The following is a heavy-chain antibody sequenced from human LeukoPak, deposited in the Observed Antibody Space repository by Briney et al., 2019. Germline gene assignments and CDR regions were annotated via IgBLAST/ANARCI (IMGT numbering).Heavy chain of an antibody. Sequence: GGSLRLSCAASGFTFSSYAMSWVRQAPGKGLEWVSAISGSGGSTYYADSVKGRFTISRDNSKNTLYLQMNSLRAEDTAVYYCAKDQYYYGSGSYHAFDIWGQGTMVTVSS. D-gene: IGHD3-10*01. J-gene: IGHJ3*02. CDR2: ISGSGGST. CDR1: GFTFSSYA. V-gene: IGHV3-23*01. CDR3: AKDQYYYGSGSYHAFDI.